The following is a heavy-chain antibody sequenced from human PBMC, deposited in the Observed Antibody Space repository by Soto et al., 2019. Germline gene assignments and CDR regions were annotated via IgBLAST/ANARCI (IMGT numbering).Heavy chain of an antibody. Sequence: PGGSLRLSCAASGFTFSSYGMHWVRQAPGKGLEWVAVISYDGSNKYYADSVKGRFTISRDNSKNTLYLQMNSLRAEDTAVYYCAKVPNFDWSEDAFDIWGQGTMVTVSS. CDR2: ISYDGSNK. J-gene: IGHJ3*02. CDR3: AKVPNFDWSEDAFDI. CDR1: GFTFSSYG. V-gene: IGHV3-30*18. D-gene: IGHD3-9*01.